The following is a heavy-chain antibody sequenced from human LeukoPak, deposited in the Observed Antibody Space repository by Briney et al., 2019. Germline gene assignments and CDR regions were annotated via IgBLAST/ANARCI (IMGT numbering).Heavy chain of an antibody. V-gene: IGHV3-23*01. CDR2: ISGSGGST. D-gene: IGHD3-9*01. CDR3: ATPVLRYYRDLDY. Sequence: PGGSLRLSCAASGFTFSSYAMSWVRQAPGKGLEWVLAISGSGGSTYYADSVKGRFTISRDNSKNTLYLQMNSLRAEDTAVYYCATPVLRYYRDLDYWGQGTLVTVSS. J-gene: IGHJ4*02. CDR1: GFTFSSYA.